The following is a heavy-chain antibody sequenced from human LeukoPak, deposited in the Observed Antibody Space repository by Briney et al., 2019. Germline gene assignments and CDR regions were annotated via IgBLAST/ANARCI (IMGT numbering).Heavy chain of an antibody. Sequence: ASVKVSCKASGYTFTSYGISWVRQAPGQGLEWIGWISAYNGNTNYAQKLQGRVTMTKDTSTSTAYMELRSLRSDDTAVYYCARVSGDGSGSYYTYYFDYWGQGTLVTVSS. V-gene: IGHV1-18*01. CDR1: GYTFTSYG. CDR3: ARVSGDGSGSYYTYYFDY. J-gene: IGHJ4*02. D-gene: IGHD3-10*01. CDR2: ISAYNGNT.